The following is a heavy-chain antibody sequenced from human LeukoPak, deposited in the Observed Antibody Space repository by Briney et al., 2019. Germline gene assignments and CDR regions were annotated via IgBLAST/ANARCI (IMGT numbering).Heavy chain of an antibody. CDR3: ARGGWYPESFQH. D-gene: IGHD6-19*01. CDR2: VYYSGST. J-gene: IGHJ1*01. V-gene: IGHV4-59*13. CDR1: GGSLSPYY. Sequence: PSETLSLTCTVSGGSLSPYYWSWIRQPPGKGLEWIGYVYYSGSTNYNPSLKSRVTMSLDTSKNQFSLKLSSVTAADTAVYYCARGGWYPESFQHWGQGALVTVSS.